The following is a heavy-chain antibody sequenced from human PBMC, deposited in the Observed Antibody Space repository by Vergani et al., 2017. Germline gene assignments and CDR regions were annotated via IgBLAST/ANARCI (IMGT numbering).Heavy chain of an antibody. CDR2: ISGSGGST. V-gene: IGHV3-23*04. CDR3: AKSQLWFGELLSSLFDY. D-gene: IGHD3-10*01. Sequence: EVQLVESGGGVVQPGGSLRLSCAASGFTFSSYAMSWVRQAPGKGLEWVSAISGSGGSTYYADSVKGRFTISRDNSKNTLYLQMNSLRAEDTAVYYCAKSQLWFGELLSSLFDYWGQGTLVTVSS. J-gene: IGHJ4*02. CDR1: GFTFSSYA.